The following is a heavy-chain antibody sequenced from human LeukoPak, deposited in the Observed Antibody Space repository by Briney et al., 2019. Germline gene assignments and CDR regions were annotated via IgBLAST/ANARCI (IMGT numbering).Heavy chain of an antibody. J-gene: IGHJ4*01. CDR1: GGTFSSYA. D-gene: IGHD5-18*01. CDR2: IIPILGIA. V-gene: IGHV1-69*04. CDR3: ARDYGPSPVDTGPRAVHFDY. Sequence: SVKVSCKASGGTFSSYAISWVRQAPGQGLEWMGRIIPILGIANYAQKFQGRVTITADKSTSTAYMELSSLRSEDTAVYYCARDYGPSPVDTGPRAVHFDYWGHGPLVTVSS.